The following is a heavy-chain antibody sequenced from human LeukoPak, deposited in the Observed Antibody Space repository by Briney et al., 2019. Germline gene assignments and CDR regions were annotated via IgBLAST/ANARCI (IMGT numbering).Heavy chain of an antibody. V-gene: IGHV3-66*01. D-gene: IGHD3-10*01. CDR2: SYTGAGT. CDR1: GFIDSYQY. Sequence: GGSLRLSCAASGFIDSYQYLTWVRQAPGKELEWISVSYTGAGTYYEDSVRGRFILSIDSSKNTLYLQMNILRAEDTAVYYCTSASSVSGLYYWEWGQGTLVSVSS. CDR3: TSASSVSGLYYWE. J-gene: IGHJ4*02.